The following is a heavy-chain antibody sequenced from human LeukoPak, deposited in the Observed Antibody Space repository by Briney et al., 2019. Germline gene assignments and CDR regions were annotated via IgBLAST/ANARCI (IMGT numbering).Heavy chain of an antibody. D-gene: IGHD3-22*01. CDR2: IGRIGSST. J-gene: IGHJ3*02. Sequence: PGGSRRLSCAASGFTLSSYGMNWVRQASGKWLEWVSYIGRIGSSTYYADSVKGRFTISRDNAKNSLYLQMNSLRAGDTAVYYCARYGDSSGSYSADAIDIWGQGTMVTVSS. CDR3: ARYGDSSGSYSADAIDI. CDR1: GFTLSSYG. V-gene: IGHV3-48*03.